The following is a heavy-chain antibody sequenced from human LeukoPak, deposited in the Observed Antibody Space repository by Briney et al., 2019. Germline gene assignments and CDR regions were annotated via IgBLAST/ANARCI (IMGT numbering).Heavy chain of an antibody. CDR3: AKGPFWSGYRFDY. J-gene: IGHJ4*02. CDR2: IRYDGSNK. V-gene: IGHV3-30*02. D-gene: IGHD3-3*01. Sequence: PGGSLRLSCAASGFTCSSYGMHWVRQAPGKGLEWVAFIRYDGSNKYYADSVKGRFTISRDNSKNTLYLQMNSLRAEDTAVYYCAKGPFWSGYRFDYWGQGTLVTVSS. CDR1: GFTCSSYG.